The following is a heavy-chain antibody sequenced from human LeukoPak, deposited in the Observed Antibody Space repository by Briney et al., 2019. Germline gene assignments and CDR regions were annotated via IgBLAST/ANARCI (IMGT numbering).Heavy chain of an antibody. CDR1: GGSISSSGYY. V-gene: IGHV4-39*01. D-gene: IGHD1-26*01. Sequence: SETLSLTCTVSGGSISSSGYYWGWIRQPPGQGLEWIASIYYSGSTYYNPSLKSRVTISVDTSKNQLSLKLSSLTAADTAVYYCARHEYSGSYYGLSWFDPWGQGTLVTVSS. J-gene: IGHJ5*02. CDR2: IYYSGST. CDR3: ARHEYSGSYYGLSWFDP.